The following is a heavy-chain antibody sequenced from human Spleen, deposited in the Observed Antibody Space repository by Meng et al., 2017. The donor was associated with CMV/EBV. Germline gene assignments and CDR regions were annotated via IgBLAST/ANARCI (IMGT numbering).Heavy chain of an antibody. CDR2: INSDGSST. J-gene: IGHJ6*02. CDR1: GCTVSSYW. V-gene: IGHV3-74*01. Sequence: GEALKISCAASGCTVSSYWMHWVRQAPGKGLVWVSRINSDGSSTSYADSVKGRFTSSRDNAKNTLYLQMNSLRAEETAVYYCARDFGEYSSSQGEYYYYYYGMDVWGQGTTVTVSS. CDR3: ARDFGEYSSSQGEYYYYYYGMDV. D-gene: IGHD6-6*01.